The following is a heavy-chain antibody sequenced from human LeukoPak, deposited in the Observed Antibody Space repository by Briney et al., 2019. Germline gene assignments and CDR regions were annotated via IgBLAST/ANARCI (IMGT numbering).Heavy chain of an antibody. CDR1: GGTFSSYA. D-gene: IGHD1-26*01. Sequence: SVKVSCKASGGTFSSYAISWVRQAPGQGLEWMGGIIPIFGTANYAQKFQGRVTITADESTSTVYMELSSLRSEDTAVYYCASPQSGSYDSEFDYWGQGTLVTVSS. CDR3: ASPQSGSYDSEFDY. CDR2: IIPIFGTA. V-gene: IGHV1-69*13. J-gene: IGHJ4*02.